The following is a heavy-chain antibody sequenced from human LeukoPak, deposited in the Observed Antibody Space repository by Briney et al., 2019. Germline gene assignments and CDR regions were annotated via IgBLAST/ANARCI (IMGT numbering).Heavy chain of an antibody. J-gene: IGHJ6*03. CDR2: INSDGRRP. CDR1: GFSINNYW. V-gene: IGHV3-74*01. Sequence: PGGSLRLSCAASGFSINNYWMHWVRQAPGKGLVWVSRINSDGRRPDYADSVKGRFTISRDNAKNTLYLQMNSLRPDDTAVYYCAREVDVVPATMGVYYYYYMDVWGRGTTVTVSS. D-gene: IGHD2-2*01. CDR3: AREVDVVPATMGVYYYYYMDV.